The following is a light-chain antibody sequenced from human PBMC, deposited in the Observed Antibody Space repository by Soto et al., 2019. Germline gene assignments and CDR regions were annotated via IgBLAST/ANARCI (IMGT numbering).Light chain of an antibody. J-gene: IGLJ2*01. Sequence: QSVLTQPASVSGSPGQSITISCTGTSSDVGGYNYVSWYQQHPGKAPKLMIYDVSHRPSGVSNRFSGSKSGNTASLTISGLQAEDEADYYCSSYTSSSPPVVFGGGTKLTVL. CDR1: SSDVGGYNY. V-gene: IGLV2-14*01. CDR3: SSYTSSSPPVV. CDR2: DVS.